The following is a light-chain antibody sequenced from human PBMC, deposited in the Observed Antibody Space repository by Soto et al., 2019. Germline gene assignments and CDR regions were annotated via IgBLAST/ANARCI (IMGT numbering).Light chain of an antibody. J-gene: IGLJ2*01. CDR1: SSDVGGYNY. CDR3: CSYTTTRNFV. CDR2: EVF. V-gene: IGLV2-14*03. Sequence: QSALTQPASVSGSPGQSITISCTGTSSDVGGYNYVSWYQQHPGKVPKLMIYEVFRRPSGISDRLSGSKSGNTASLTISGLQAEDEADYYCCSYTTTRNFVFGGGTKVTVL.